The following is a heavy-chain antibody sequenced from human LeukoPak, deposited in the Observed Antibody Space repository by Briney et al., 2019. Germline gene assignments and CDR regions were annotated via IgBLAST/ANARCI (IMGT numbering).Heavy chain of an antibody. V-gene: IGHV3-30*04. D-gene: IGHD3-10*01. CDR3: AKDSAFYYIDV. J-gene: IGHJ6*03. CDR1: GFTFSSYA. Sequence: PGGSLRLSCAASGFTFSSYAIHWVRQAPGKGLEWVAVISYDGSNKYYADSVKGRFTISRDNSKNTLYLQMNSLRAEDTAVYYCAKDSAFYYIDVWGKGTTVIISS. CDR2: ISYDGSNK.